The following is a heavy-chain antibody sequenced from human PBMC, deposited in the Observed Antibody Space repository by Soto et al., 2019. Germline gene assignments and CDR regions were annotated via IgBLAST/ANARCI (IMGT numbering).Heavy chain of an antibody. J-gene: IGHJ5*02. V-gene: IGHV3-30*18. CDR2: TSYDVRNK. D-gene: IGHD3-9*01. CDR1: ALTYSSYG. CDR3: AKENILTAYFENHRFAP. Sequence: GGSLRLSCAASALTYSSYGMHWVRHVPGKGPEWVTVTSYDVRNKCYAASEKGRSTTSRANSKIRPYLKMNSLRPEDTKVYYSAKENILTAYFENHRFAPWGEG.